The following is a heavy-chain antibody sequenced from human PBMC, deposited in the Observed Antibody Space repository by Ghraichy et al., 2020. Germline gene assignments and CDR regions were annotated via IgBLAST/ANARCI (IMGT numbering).Heavy chain of an antibody. Sequence: SETLSLTCTVSGGSLSTYYWSWIRQPAGKGLEWIGRIYVSGSTNYTPSLRGRITMSVDTSKKQLSLKLSSVTAADTAVYYCAREVYNDSERPGEIGPWGQGTLVTVSS. CDR3: AREVYNDSERPGEIGP. J-gene: IGHJ5*02. CDR2: IYVSGST. V-gene: IGHV4-4*07. CDR1: GGSLSTYY. D-gene: IGHD3-10*01.